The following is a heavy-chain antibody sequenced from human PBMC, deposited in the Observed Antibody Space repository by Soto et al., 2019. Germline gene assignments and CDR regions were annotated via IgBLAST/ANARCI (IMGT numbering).Heavy chain of an antibody. CDR3: ARHPERIAEIGGFDP. D-gene: IGHD6-13*01. J-gene: IGHJ5*02. V-gene: IGHV3-48*01. CDR1: GFTFSSYS. CDR2: ISSSSSTI. Sequence: EVQLVESGGGLVQPGGSLRLSCAASGFTFSSYSMNWVRQAPGKGLEWVSYISSSSSTIYYADSMKGRFTISRDNAKNSLYLQMTSVRAVNTVVYYCARHPERIAEIGGFDPWCQGTLVTVSS.